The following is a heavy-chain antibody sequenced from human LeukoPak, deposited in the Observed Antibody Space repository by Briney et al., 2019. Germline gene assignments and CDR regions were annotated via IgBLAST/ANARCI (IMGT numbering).Heavy chain of an antibody. CDR3: VKAATYFYGSVTYDWFES. CDR2: ISYDGSNK. D-gene: IGHD3-10*01. J-gene: IGHJ5*01. V-gene: IGHV3-30*04. Sequence: QPGRSLRLSCAASGFTFSSYAMHWVRQAPGKVLEWVAVISYDGSNKYYADSVKGRFTISRDNSKNTLYLQMNSLRVDDTAIYYCVKAATYFYGSVTYDWFESWGQGTLVTVSS. CDR1: GFTFSSYA.